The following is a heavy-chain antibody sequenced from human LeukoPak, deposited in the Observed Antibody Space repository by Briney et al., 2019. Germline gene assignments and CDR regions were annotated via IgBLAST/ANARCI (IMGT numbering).Heavy chain of an antibody. V-gene: IGHV1-46*01. J-gene: IGHJ3*01. CDR1: GYTSTNYD. Sequence: ASVKVSCKASGYTSTNYDIHWVRQAPGQGLEWMGLINPSVGSTTFAQNFQGRVSMTRDTSTTTAYMELRSLRSEDTALYYCASDILTGDDALDFWGQGTMVTVSS. D-gene: IGHD3-9*01. CDR3: ASDILTGDDALDF. CDR2: INPSVGST.